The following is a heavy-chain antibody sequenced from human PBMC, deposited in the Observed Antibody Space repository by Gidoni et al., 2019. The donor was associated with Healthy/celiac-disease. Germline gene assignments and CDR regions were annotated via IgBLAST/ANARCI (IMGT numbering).Heavy chain of an antibody. Sequence: QVQLQESGPGLVKPSVTLSLTCTVDGGSISSYYWRWFRQPPGKGLDWIGYIYYSGSTNYNPPLKSRVTISVDTSKNQFSLKLSSVPAADTAVYYGARQQYGDYDAFDIWGQGTMVTVSS. CDR3: ARQQYGDYDAFDI. D-gene: IGHD4-17*01. CDR1: GGSISSYY. CDR2: IYYSGST. V-gene: IGHV4-59*08. J-gene: IGHJ3*02.